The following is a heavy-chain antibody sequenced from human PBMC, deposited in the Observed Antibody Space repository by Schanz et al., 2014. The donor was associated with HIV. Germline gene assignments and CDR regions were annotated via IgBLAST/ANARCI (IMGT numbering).Heavy chain of an antibody. CDR3: AKDRNYYDSRYRGKGNYYYYYGMDV. D-gene: IGHD3-22*01. J-gene: IGHJ6*02. CDR1: GFTFDSYG. Sequence: ESGGGVVRPGRSLRLSCAASGFTFDSYGMHWVRQAPGKGLEWVAVISYDGTKKHYADSLKGRFTISRDNSKNSLSLLIKSLRADDATVYYCAKDRNYYDSRYRGKGNYYYYYGMDVWGQGTTVTVSS. V-gene: IGHV3-30*19. CDR2: ISYDGTKK.